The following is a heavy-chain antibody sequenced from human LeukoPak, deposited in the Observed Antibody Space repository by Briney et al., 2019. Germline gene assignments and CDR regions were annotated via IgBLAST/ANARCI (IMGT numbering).Heavy chain of an antibody. J-gene: IGHJ4*02. CDR1: GGFISSYY. CDR2: IYYSGST. CDR3: ARESGVTTDY. V-gene: IGHV4-59*01. Sequence: SETLSLTCIVCGGFISSYYWSWIRQPAGKGLEWIGYIYYSGSTNYNPFLKSRVTISVDTSKNQFSLKLSSVTAADTAVYYCARESGVTTDYWGQGTLVTVSS. D-gene: IGHD5-18*01.